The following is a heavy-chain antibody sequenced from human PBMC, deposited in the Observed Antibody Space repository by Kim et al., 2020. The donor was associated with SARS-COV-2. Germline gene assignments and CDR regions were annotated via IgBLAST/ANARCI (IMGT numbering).Heavy chain of an antibody. CDR2: ISGSGGTT. D-gene: IGHD3-22*01. J-gene: IGHJ3*01. CDR3: AKGREFYDTSASET. CDR1: GFTFNNYA. Sequence: GGSLRLSCAASGFTFNNYAMNWVRQAPGKGLECVSGISGSGGTTYYADSVKGRFTISRVNSQNTVYLQMNSLTAEDTAIYYCAKGREFYDTSASETWGQGTMVTVSS. V-gene: IGHV3-23*01.